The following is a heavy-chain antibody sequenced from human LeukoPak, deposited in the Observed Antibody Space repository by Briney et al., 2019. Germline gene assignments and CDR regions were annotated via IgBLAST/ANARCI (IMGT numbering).Heavy chain of an antibody. CDR2: ISSSGSTI. CDR1: GFTFSDYY. D-gene: IGHD3-22*01. J-gene: IGHJ3*02. V-gene: IGHV3-11*04. Sequence: GGSLRLSCAASGFTFSDYYMSWIRQAPGKGLEWVSYISSSGSTIYYADSVKGRVTISRDNAKNSLYLQMNSLRAEDTAVYYCASAQTYDYYDSSGYAFDIWGQGTMVTVSS. CDR3: ASAQTYDYYDSSGYAFDI.